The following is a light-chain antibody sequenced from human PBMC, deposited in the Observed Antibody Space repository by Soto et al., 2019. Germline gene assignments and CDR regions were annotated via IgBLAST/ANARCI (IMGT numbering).Light chain of an antibody. V-gene: IGKV1-5*01. CDR1: RSISSW. CDR3: QQYNSYPWT. J-gene: IGKJ1*01. CDR2: DAS. Sequence: DIQMTQSPSTLSASVGDRVTITCRASRSISSWLAWYQQKPGKAPKLLIYDASSLESGVPSRFSGSGSGREFTLTITSLQPDDFATYYCQQYNSYPWTFGQGTKLEIK.